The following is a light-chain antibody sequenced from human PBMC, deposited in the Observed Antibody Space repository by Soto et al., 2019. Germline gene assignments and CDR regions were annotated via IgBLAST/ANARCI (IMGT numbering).Light chain of an antibody. J-gene: IGKJ3*01. CDR2: DAS. CDR3: QQRSNWPPIFT. Sequence: EIVLTQSPATLSLSPGERATLSCRASQSVSSYVVWYQQKPGQAPRLLIYDASNRATGIPARFSGSGSGTDFTFTISSLEPEDFAVYYCQQRSNWPPIFTFGPGTKVDIK. V-gene: IGKV3-11*01. CDR1: QSVSSY.